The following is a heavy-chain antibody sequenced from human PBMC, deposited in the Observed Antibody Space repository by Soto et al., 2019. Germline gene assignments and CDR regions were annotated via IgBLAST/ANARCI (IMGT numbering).Heavy chain of an antibody. CDR2: IHNSGRT. J-gene: IGHJ4*02. CDR3: VKVVRATGFDY. Sequence: PSETLSLTCTVSGDSVSSGSYYWSWIRQPPGKGLEWIGYIHNSGRTNYNPSLKSRATISVDTSKNQFSVELSSVTAADTAVYYCVKVVRATGFDYWGQGTLVTVSS. V-gene: IGHV4-61*01. CDR1: GDSVSSGSYY. D-gene: IGHD1-26*01.